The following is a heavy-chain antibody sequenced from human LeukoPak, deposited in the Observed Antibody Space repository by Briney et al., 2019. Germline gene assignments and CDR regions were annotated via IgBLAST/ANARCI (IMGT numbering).Heavy chain of an antibody. Sequence: GRSLRLSCAASGFTFSSYAMHWVRQAPDKGLEWVAVISYDGSNKYYADSVKGRFTISRDNSKNTLYLQMNSLRAEDTAVYYCARDPAVAAFDYWGQGTLVTVSS. CDR3: ARDPAVAAFDY. CDR2: ISYDGSNK. D-gene: IGHD6-19*01. V-gene: IGHV3-30-3*01. CDR1: GFTFSSYA. J-gene: IGHJ4*02.